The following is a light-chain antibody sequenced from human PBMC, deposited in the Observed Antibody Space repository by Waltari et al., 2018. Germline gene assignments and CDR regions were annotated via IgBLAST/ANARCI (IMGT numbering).Light chain of an antibody. V-gene: IGKV3-20*01. CDR2: AES. Sequence: EIVLTQSTGTLSLSQGERANLSCRASQSVSNNYLAWYQAKPGQAPRHLIYAESHRATGIPARFIGGGSWTAFSLPISRLEPADYAVSYCQQYCSSPTYTFGHGTKLEIK. CDR3: QQYCSSPTYT. CDR1: QSVSNNY. J-gene: IGKJ2*01.